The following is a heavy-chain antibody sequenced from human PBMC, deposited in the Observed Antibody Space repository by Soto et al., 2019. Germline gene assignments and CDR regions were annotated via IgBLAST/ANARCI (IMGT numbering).Heavy chain of an antibody. J-gene: IGHJ6*02. CDR1: GYSFTSYW. CDR2: IYPGDSDT. D-gene: IGHD3-3*01. V-gene: IGHV5-51*01. CDR3: ARLPLRFLEWLRLNKDYGMDV. Sequence: GESLKISCKGSGYSFTSYWIGWVRQMPGKGLEWMGIIYPGDSDTRYSPSFQGQVTISADKSISTAYLQWSSLKASDTAMYYCARLPLRFLEWLRLNKDYGMDVWGQGTTVTVSS.